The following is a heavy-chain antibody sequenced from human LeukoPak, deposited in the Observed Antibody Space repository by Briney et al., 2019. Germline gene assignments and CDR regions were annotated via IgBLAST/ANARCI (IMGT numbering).Heavy chain of an antibody. J-gene: IGHJ6*02. V-gene: IGHV3-33*01. CDR3: ARERAAVVPAATMFSYYYGMDV. CDR1: GFTFSSYG. Sequence: GGSLRLSCAASGFTFSSYGMHWVRQAPGKGLEWVAVIWYDGSNKYYADSVKGRFTISRDNSKNTLYLQMNSLRAEDTAVYYCARERAAVVPAATMFSYYYGMDVWGQGTTVTVSS. CDR2: IWYDGSNK. D-gene: IGHD2-2*01.